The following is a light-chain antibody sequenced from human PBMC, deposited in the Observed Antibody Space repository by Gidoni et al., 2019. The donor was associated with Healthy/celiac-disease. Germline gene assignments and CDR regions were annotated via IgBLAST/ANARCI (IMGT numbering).Light chain of an antibody. V-gene: IGKV3-20*01. CDR3: QQYGSSRT. J-gene: IGKJ1*01. CDR1: QSVSSSY. Sequence: EIVLTQSPGPLSLSPGERATLSCRASQSVSSSYLAWYQQKPGQAPRLLIYGASSRAPGIPDRFSGSGSGTDFTLTISRLEPEDFAVYYCQQYGSSRTFGQGTKVEIK. CDR2: GAS.